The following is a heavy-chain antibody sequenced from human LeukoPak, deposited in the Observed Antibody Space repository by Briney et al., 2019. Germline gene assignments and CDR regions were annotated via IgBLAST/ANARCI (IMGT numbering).Heavy chain of an antibody. CDR1: GFVVRDNY. J-gene: IGHJ4*02. V-gene: IGHV3-53*01. CDR2: IYSNGNT. D-gene: IGHD6-13*01. Sequence: GGSLRLSCSASGFVVRDNYMSWVRRAPGKGLQWVSIIYSNGNTYYADSVEGRFTISRDNSKNTLYLQMNSLRAEDTAVYYCASAFLGAAGFWDCWGQGTLVAVSS. CDR3: ASAFLGAAGFWDC.